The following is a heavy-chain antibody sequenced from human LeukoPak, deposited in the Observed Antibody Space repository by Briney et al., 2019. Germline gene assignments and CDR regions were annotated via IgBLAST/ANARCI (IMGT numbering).Heavy chain of an antibody. V-gene: IGHV3-30*18. J-gene: IGHJ4*02. CDR3: AEDNCGGDCYYDY. Sequence: GRSLRLSCAAFGFTFSSYGMHWVRQAPGKGLEWVAVISYDGSNKYYADSVKGRFTISRDNAKNSLYLQMNSLRAEDTALYYCAEDNCGGDCYYDYWGQGTLVTVSS. CDR2: ISYDGSNK. D-gene: IGHD2-21*02. CDR1: GFTFSSYG.